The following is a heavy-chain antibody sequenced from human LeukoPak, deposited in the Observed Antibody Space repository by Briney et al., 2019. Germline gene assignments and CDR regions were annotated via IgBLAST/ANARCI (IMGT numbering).Heavy chain of an antibody. J-gene: IGHJ4*02. Sequence: PGRSLRLSCAASGFTFSSYAMHWVRQAPGKGLEWVAVISYDGSNKYYADSVKGRFTISRDNSKNTLYLQMNSLRAEDTAVYYCAKDQEWELPPSWGQGTLVTVSS. D-gene: IGHD1-26*01. CDR1: GFTFSSYA. V-gene: IGHV3-30*04. CDR2: ISYDGSNK. CDR3: AKDQEWELPPS.